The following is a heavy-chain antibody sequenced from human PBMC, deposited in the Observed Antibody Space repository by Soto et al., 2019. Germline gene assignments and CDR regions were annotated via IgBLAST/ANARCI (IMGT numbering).Heavy chain of an antibody. J-gene: IGHJ4*02. D-gene: IGHD1-26*01. CDR3: AATERELLDY. V-gene: IGHV1-69*06. Sequence: QVQLVQSGAEVQKPGSSVKVSCKTSGGSVSSYAINWVRQAPGQGLEWMGGIIPLFGTAKYAQKFQGRVTITADKSTSTSYMEVRSLRSEDTAVYYCAATERELLDYWGQGSLVTVSS. CDR2: IIPLFGTA. CDR1: GGSVSSYA.